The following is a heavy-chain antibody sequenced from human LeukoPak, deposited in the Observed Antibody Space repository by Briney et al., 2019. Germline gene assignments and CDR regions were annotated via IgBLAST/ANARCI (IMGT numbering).Heavy chain of an antibody. CDR1: GFTFSNYA. J-gene: IGHJ3*02. Sequence: GGSLRLSCAASGFTFSNYAMSWVRQAPGKGLEWVAVISYDGSNKYYADSVKGRFTISRDNSKNTLYLQMNSLRAEDTAVYYCASQTGDMGALDIWGQGTMVTVSS. D-gene: IGHD2-21*01. CDR3: ASQTGDMGALDI. CDR2: ISYDGSNK. V-gene: IGHV3-30-3*01.